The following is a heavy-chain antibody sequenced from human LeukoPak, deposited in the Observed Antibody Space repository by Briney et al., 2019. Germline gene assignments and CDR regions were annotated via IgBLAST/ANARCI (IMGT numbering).Heavy chain of an antibody. J-gene: IGHJ4*02. CDR3: ARCIAVAGNRYFDY. V-gene: IGHV3-7*01. D-gene: IGHD6-19*01. CDR1: GFTFSSYW. Sequence: GGSLRLSCAASGFTFSSYWMSWVRQAPGKGLEWVATIRQDGSQKYYVDSVKGRFTISRDNAKNSLYLQMNSLRAEETAVYYCARCIAVAGNRYFDYWGQGTLVTVSS. CDR2: IRQDGSQK.